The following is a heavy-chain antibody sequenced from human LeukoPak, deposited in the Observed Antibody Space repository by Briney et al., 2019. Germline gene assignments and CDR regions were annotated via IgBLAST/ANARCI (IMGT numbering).Heavy chain of an antibody. CDR1: GGTFSSYT. CDR3: AREGRVVEMATGEYFQH. J-gene: IGHJ1*01. D-gene: IGHD5-24*01. CDR2: IIPILGIA. Sequence: SVKVSCKASGGTFSSYTISWVRQAPGQGLEWMGRIIPILGIANYAQKFLGRVTITADKSTSTAYMELSSLRSEDTAVYYCAREGRVVEMATGEYFQHWGQGTLVTVSS. V-gene: IGHV1-69*04.